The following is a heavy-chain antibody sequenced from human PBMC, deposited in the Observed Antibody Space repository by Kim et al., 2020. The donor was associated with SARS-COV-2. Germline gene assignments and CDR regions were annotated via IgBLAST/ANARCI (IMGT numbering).Heavy chain of an antibody. V-gene: IGHV1-18*01. J-gene: IGHJ6*02. Sequence: ASVKVSCKASGYTFTSYGISWVRQAPGQGLEWMGWISAYNGNTNYAQKLQGRVTMTTDTSTSTAYMELRSLRSDDTAVYYCARDGPYQPLLVALYYYYGMDVWGQGTTVTVSS. CDR1: GYTFTSYG. CDR2: ISAYNGNT. CDR3: ARDGPYQPLLVALYYYYGMDV. D-gene: IGHD2-2*01.